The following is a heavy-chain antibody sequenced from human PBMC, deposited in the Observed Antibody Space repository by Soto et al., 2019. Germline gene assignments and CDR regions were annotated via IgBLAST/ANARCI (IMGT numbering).Heavy chain of an antibody. D-gene: IGHD2-2*01. CDR3: AKDRAVVVPVSTSYFHYYGLDV. J-gene: IGHJ6*02. V-gene: IGHV3-9*01. CDR1: GFTLDDYT. Sequence: PGGSLRLSCAASGFTLDDYTMHWVRQAPGKGLEWVSGVGWNGGDIVYADSVKGRFTVSRDNTKNSLYLEVNSLRAEDTAIYYCAKDRAVVVPVSTSYFHYYGLDVWGQGXTVTVSS. CDR2: VGWNGGDI.